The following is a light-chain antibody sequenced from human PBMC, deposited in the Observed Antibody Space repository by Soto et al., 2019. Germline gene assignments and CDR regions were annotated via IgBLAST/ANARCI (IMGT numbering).Light chain of an antibody. CDR3: QQYNNGPFS. CDR2: EVS. J-gene: IGKJ5*01. CDR1: QVVTTN. V-gene: IGKV3-15*01. Sequence: EIVMTQSPATLSVSPGERATLSCRAGQVVTTNFDWYQQKSGQSPRLLIYEVSIRATGVPARFSATGADTDFTLTISGLQSEDSAVYFCQQYNNGPFSFGQGTRLEIK.